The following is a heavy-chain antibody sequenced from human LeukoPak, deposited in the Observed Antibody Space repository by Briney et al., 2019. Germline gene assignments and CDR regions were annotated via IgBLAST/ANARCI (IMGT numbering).Heavy chain of an antibody. CDR3: ARTQGWGTVRTGYYYGMDV. Sequence: PQTLSLTCTVSGGSISGSYWSWIRQPPGKGLEWIGYVYYSETYYTPYLKSRVTISLDTPKNQFSLNLRFVTAADPAVYYCARTQGWGTVRTGYYYGMDVWGQGTTVTVSS. CDR2: VYYSET. J-gene: IGHJ6*02. CDR1: GGSISGSY. D-gene: IGHD4-11*01. V-gene: IGHV4-59*08.